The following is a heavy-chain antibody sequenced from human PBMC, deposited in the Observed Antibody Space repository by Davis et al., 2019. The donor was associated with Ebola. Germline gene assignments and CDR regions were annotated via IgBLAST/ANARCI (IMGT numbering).Heavy chain of an antibody. D-gene: IGHD3-10*01. CDR2: ISYDGSNK. Sequence: GGSLRLSCAASGFTFSSYAMHWVRQAPGKGLEWVAVISYDGSNKYYADSVKGRFTISRDNSKNTLYLQMNSLRAEDTAVYYCARDLVTMVQGVMDNVGYYYGMDVWGQGTTVTVSS. V-gene: IGHV3-30-3*01. CDR3: ARDLVTMVQGVMDNVGYYYGMDV. J-gene: IGHJ6*02. CDR1: GFTFSSYA.